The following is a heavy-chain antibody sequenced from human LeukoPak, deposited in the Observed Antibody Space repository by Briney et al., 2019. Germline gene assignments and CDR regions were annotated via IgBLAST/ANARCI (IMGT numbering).Heavy chain of an antibody. V-gene: IGHV4-59*08. CDR1: GGSISGYH. CDR2: IHYSGST. Sequence: SETLSLTCSVSGGSISGYHWSWIRQPLGKGLEWIGYIHYSGSTDYNSSLKSRVTMSVDTSKNQFSLKLSSVTAADTAVYYCARHLDYYGSGSYEYWGQGTLVTVSS. D-gene: IGHD3-10*01. CDR3: ARHLDYYGSGSYEY. J-gene: IGHJ4*02.